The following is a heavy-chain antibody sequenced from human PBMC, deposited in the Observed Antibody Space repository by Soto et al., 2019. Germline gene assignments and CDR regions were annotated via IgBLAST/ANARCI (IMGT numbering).Heavy chain of an antibody. CDR2: IYYSGST. J-gene: IGHJ4*02. CDR1: GGSISSYY. V-gene: IGHV4-59*08. D-gene: IGHD5-18*01. Sequence: QVQLQESGPGLVEPSETLSLTCTVSGGSISSYYWSWIRQPPGKGLESIGYIYYSGSTNYNPSLXRXVXTXXDTSKNQFPLKLSSVTAADTAVYYRARRYGSGFDYWAQGPLVTVSS. CDR3: ARRYGSGFDY.